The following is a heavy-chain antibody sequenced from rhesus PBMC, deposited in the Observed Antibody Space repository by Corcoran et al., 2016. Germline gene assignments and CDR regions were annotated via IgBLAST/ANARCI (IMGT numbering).Heavy chain of an antibody. CDR1: GYTFTSYY. Sequence: QVQLVQSGAEIKQPGASVKLSCKASGYTFTSYYMLWVRQAPVQGLEWIGLISPYNGNKGYAQNFQGRVTITTDTSTSTGYMELSSLRSEDTAVYYCTRGFESSYFDLWGPGTPITISS. CDR3: TRGFESSYFDL. V-gene: IGHV1-1*01. CDR2: ISPYNGNK. J-gene: IGHJ2*01.